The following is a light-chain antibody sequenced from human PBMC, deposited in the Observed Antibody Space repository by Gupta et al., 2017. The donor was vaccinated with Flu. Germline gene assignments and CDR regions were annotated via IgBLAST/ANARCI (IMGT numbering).Light chain of an antibody. CDR3: QQSGSSPRT. V-gene: IGKV3-20*01. J-gene: IGKJ1*01. CDR2: AAS. CDR1: RRVRTRY. Sequence: GILFLSPGERATPSCWRGRRVRTRYLAWYQQKPGQAPRLLIYAASSRATGIPERFSGSGSGTDFTFTISRLEPEDFAVYYCQQSGSSPRTFGQGTQVEIK.